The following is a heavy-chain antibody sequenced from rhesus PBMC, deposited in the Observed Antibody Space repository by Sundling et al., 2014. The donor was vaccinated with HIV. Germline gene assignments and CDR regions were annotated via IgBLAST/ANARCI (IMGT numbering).Heavy chain of an antibody. J-gene: IGHJ5-1*01. V-gene: IGHV4-80*01. CDR1: GVSISHYW. CDR2: IDGNSGTT. Sequence: QVHLQESGPGLVKPSETLSLTCTISGVSISHYWWTWIRQPPGKGLEWIGEIDGNSGTTNYNPSLKSRVTISRDTSNNQFSLKLTSVTAADTAVYYCTRDGGLLVKFDVWGPGVLVTVSS. D-gene: IGHD3-9*01. CDR3: TRDGGLLVKFDV.